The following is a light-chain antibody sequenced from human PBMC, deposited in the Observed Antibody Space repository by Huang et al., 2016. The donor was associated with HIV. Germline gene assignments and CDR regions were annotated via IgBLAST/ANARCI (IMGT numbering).Light chain of an antibody. V-gene: IGKV1-39*01. Sequence: DIQMTQSPSSLSAFVGDRVIITCRAGPSVDKYLNWYQQMPGRAPKRLIDGASSLQGGVSSRFSGSGSGTEFTLTIKSLQPEDAATYFCQQSYRIPRTFGQGTLLEI. CDR2: GAS. J-gene: IGKJ2*01. CDR3: QQSYRIPRT. CDR1: PSVDKY.